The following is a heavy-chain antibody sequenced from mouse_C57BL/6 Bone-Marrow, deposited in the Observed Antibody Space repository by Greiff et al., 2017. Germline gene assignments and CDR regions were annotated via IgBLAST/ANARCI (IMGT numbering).Heavy chain of an antibody. D-gene: IGHD1-1*01. V-gene: IGHV14-4*01. CDR3: TTDYGSSHPAWFAY. CDR1: GFNIKDDY. J-gene: IGHJ3*01. CDR2: IDPENGDT. Sequence: VQLQQSGAELVRPGASVKLSCTASGFNIKDDYMHWVKQRPEQGLEWIGWIDPENGDTEYASKFQGKATITADTSSNTAYLQLSSLTSEDTAVYYCTTDYGSSHPAWFAYWGQGTLVTVSA.